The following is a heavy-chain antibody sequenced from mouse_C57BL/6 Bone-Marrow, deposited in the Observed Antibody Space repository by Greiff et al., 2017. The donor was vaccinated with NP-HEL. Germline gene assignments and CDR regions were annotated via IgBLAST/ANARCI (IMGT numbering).Heavy chain of an antibody. V-gene: IGHV14-4*01. CDR2: IDPENGET. Sequence: VQLKQSGAELVRPGASVKLSCTASGFNIKDDYMHWVKQRPEPGLEWIGWIDPENGETEYASKFQGKATITADTSSNTAYLQLSSLTFGGTAVYYCTTCDYTFAYWGQGTLVTVSA. CDR1: GFNIKDDY. D-gene: IGHD2-4*01. J-gene: IGHJ3*01. CDR3: TTCDYTFAY.